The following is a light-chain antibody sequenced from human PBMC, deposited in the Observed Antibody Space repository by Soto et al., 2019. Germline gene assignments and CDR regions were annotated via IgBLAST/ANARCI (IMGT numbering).Light chain of an antibody. J-gene: IGLJ2*01. CDR2: GNS. Sequence: QSVLTQPPSVSGAPGQRVTISCTGSSSNIGAGYDVHWYQQLPGTAPKLLIYGNSNRPSGVPDRFSGSKSGTSASLAITGLQAEDEADYYCQSYDSSLSGLPVFGGGTKVTVL. CDR1: SSNIGAGYD. CDR3: QSYDSSLSGLPV. V-gene: IGLV1-40*01.